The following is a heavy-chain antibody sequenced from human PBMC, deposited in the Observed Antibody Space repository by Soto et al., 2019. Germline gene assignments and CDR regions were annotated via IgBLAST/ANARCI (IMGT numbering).Heavy chain of an antibody. Sequence: PSETLSLTCPVSGGSISSYYWSWIRQPPGKGLEWIGYIYYSGSTNYNPSLKSRVTISVDTSKNQFSLKLSSVTAADTAVYYCARVYGDYLDYWGQGTLVTVSS. V-gene: IGHV4-59*01. CDR3: ARVYGDYLDY. D-gene: IGHD4-17*01. J-gene: IGHJ4*02. CDR1: GGSISSYY. CDR2: IYYSGST.